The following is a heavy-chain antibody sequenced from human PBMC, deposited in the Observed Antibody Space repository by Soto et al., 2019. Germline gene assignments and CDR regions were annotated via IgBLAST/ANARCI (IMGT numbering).Heavy chain of an antibody. D-gene: IGHD3-3*01. V-gene: IGHV4-59*08. Sequence: QVQLQESGPGLAKPSETLSLTCTVSGGSISTYYWSWIRQPPGKGLEWIGYIYYSGSTNYNPSLKRRVTISVDTSRNQFSLKLSSVTAADTAVYYCARGGWRHIDYWGQGTRVTVSS. CDR1: GGSISTYY. CDR3: ARGGWRHIDY. CDR2: IYYSGST. J-gene: IGHJ4*02.